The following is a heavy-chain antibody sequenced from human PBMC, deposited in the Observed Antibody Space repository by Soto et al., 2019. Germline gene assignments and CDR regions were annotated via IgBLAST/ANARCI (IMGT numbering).Heavy chain of an antibody. D-gene: IGHD2-8*01. Sequence: ASVNVSCKASGYSFTDYHIHWVRQAPGQGLEWLGRINPKSGGTSTAQKFQGWVTMTTDTSISTASMELTRLTSDDTSIYYCARGDSTDCSNGACSFFYNHDMDVWGQGTTVTVSS. J-gene: IGHJ6*02. V-gene: IGHV1-2*04. CDR1: GYSFTDYH. CDR3: ARGDSTDCSNGACSFFYNHDMDV. CDR2: INPKSGGT.